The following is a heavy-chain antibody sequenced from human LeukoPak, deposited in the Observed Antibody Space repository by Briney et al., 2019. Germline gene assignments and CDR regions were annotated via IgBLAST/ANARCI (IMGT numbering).Heavy chain of an antibody. CDR2: IYYSGST. CDR1: GGSISSGDYY. Sequence: RSSETLSLTCTVSGGSISSGDYYWSWIRQPPGKGLEWIGYIYYSGSTYYNPSLKSRVTISVDTSKNQFSLKLSSVTAADTAVYYCARGDAGVATALGFDYWGQGTLVTVSS. D-gene: IGHD2-21*02. CDR3: ARGDAGVATALGFDY. V-gene: IGHV4-30-4*01. J-gene: IGHJ4*02.